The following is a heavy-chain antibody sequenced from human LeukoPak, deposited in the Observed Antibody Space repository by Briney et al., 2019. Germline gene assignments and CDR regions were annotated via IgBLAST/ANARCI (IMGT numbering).Heavy chain of an antibody. Sequence: PSETLSLTCTVSGYSISSGDYWGWIRQPPGKGLEWIGYIYYSGSTNYNPSLKSRVTISVDTSKNQFSLKLSSVTAADTAVYYCARDRAARTVYAFDIWGQGTMVTVSS. CDR2: IYYSGST. D-gene: IGHD6-6*01. CDR1: GYSISSGDY. V-gene: IGHV4-61*08. J-gene: IGHJ3*02. CDR3: ARDRAARTVYAFDI.